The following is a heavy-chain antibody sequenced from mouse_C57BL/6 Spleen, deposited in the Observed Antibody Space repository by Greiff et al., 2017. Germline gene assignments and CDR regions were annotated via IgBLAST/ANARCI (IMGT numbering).Heavy chain of an antibody. J-gene: IGHJ4*01. CDR3: AKGIVTHYYAMDY. V-gene: IGHV2-5*01. CDR1: GFSLTSYG. D-gene: IGHD2-5*01. CDR2: IWRGGST. Sequence: VNLVESGPGLVQPSQSLSITCTVSGFSLTSYGVHWVRQSPGKGLEWLGVIWRGGSTDYNAAFMSRLSITKDNSKSQVFFKMNSLQADDTAIYYCAKGIVTHYYAMDYWGQGTSVTVSS.